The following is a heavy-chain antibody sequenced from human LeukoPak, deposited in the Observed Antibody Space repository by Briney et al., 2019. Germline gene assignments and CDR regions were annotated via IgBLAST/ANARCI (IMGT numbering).Heavy chain of an antibody. CDR2: VYSDETT. D-gene: IGHD5-12*01. V-gene: IGHV4-59*08. J-gene: IGHJ4*02. CDR3: ARNGIHGYSGLDF. Sequence: SETLSLTCTVSGGSISGYFWSWIRQPPGKGLEWLGYVYSDETTNYSPSLRSRITISIDTSKNQFSLSLRSVTAADTAVYYCARNGIHGYSGLDFWGQGTLVTVSS. CDR1: GGSISGYF.